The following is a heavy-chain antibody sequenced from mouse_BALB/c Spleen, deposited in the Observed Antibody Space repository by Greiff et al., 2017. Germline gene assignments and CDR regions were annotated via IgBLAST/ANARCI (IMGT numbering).Heavy chain of an antibody. Sequence: EVQLVESGGGLVKPGGSLKLSCAASGFTFSSYAMSWVRQTPEKRLEWVATISSGGSYTYYPDSVKGRFTISRDNAKNTLYLQMSSLRSEDTAMYYGARNYYGSSYGDYFDYWGQGTTLTVSS. CDR2: ISSGGSYT. D-gene: IGHD1-1*01. CDR3: ARNYYGSSYGDYFDY. CDR1: GFTFSSYA. V-gene: IGHV5-9-3*01. J-gene: IGHJ2*01.